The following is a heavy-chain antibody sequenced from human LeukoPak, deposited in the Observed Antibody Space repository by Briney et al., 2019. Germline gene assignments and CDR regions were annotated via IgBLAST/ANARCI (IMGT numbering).Heavy chain of an antibody. CDR1: GYTFTSYD. Sequence: ASVKVSCKASGYTFTSYDINWVRQATGQGLEGRGWVNPNSGHTGYAQKFQGRVTMTRNTSISTAYMELSSLRSEDTAVYYCARGAPGSYCSGGSCPYFDYWGQGTLVSVSS. D-gene: IGHD2-15*01. J-gene: IGHJ4*02. CDR3: ARGAPGSYCSGGSCPYFDY. CDR2: VNPNSGHT. V-gene: IGHV1-8*01.